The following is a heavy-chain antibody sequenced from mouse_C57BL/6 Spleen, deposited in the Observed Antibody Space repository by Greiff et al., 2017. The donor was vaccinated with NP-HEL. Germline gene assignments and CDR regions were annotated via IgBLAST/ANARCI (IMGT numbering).Heavy chain of an antibody. D-gene: IGHD2-1*01. CDR1: GYTFTSYW. J-gene: IGHJ2*01. V-gene: IGHV1-61*01. CDR3: ARSGGNYPYFDY. CDR2: IYPSDSET. Sequence: QVQLQQPGAELVRPGSSVKLSCKASGYTFTSYWMAWVKQRPGQGLEWIGNIYPSDSETHYNQKFKDKATLTVDKSSSTAYMQLSSLTSEDSAVYYCARSGGNYPYFDYWGQGTTLTVSS.